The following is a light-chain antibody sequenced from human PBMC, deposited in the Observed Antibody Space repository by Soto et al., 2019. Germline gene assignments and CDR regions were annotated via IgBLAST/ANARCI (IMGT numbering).Light chain of an antibody. Sequence: EIVLTQSPGTLSLSPGERATLSCRASQSVSSSYFAWYQQKPGQAPRLLIYRVSSRATGIPDRFSGSGSGTDFTLTISRLEPEDFAVYYCQQYGNVPLTFGGGTKVDIK. J-gene: IGKJ4*01. CDR2: RVS. V-gene: IGKV3-20*01. CDR1: QSVSSSY. CDR3: QQYGNVPLT.